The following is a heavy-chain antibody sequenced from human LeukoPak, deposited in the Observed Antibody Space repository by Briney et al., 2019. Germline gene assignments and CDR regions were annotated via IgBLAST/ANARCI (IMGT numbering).Heavy chain of an antibody. CDR2: IYYSGST. J-gene: IGHJ4*02. Sequence: SETLSLTCTVSGGSISSYYWSWIRQPPGKGLEWIGYIYYSGSTNYNPSLKSRVTISVDTSKNQFSLKLSSVTAADTAVYYCARGPYSSGRPFDYWGQGTLVTVSS. CDR3: ARGPYSSGRPFDY. D-gene: IGHD3-22*01. CDR1: GGSISSYY. V-gene: IGHV4-59*01.